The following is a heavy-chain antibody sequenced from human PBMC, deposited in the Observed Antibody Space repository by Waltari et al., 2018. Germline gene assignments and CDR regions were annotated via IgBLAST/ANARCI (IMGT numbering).Heavy chain of an antibody. CDR1: GYTFTSYA. V-gene: IGHV1-8*01. CDR2: MTPTSGNT. CDR3: ARGSVAGLPVDY. J-gene: IGHJ4*02. D-gene: IGHD6-19*01. Sequence: QVQLVQSGAEVKKPGASVQVSCKASGYTFTSYAINWVRKATGQGLEWMGWMTPTSGNTGYGQKFQGRVTMTRNTSISTAYMELSSLRSEDTAVYYCARGSVAGLPVDYWGQGTLVTVSS.